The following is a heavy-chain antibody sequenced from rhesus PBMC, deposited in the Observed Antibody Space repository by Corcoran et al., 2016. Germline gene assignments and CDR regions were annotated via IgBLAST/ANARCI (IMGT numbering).Heavy chain of an antibody. CDR1: GGSISSNY. D-gene: IGHD3-28*01. CDR2: ISGSGGST. Sequence: QLQLQESGPGLVKPSETLSLTCAVSGGSISSNYWSWIRQPPGKGLVWIGRISGSGGSTDYNPSLKSRVTISTDTSQNQFSLKLRSVTAADTAVYYCARDHTYYYDSGYYWGQGVLVTVSS. J-gene: IGHJ4*01. CDR3: ARDHTYYYDSGYY. V-gene: IGHV4-173*01.